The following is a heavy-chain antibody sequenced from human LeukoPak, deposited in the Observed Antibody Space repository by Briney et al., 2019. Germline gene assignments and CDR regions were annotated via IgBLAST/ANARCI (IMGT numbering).Heavy chain of an antibody. CDR1: GGSISSSSYY. D-gene: IGHD6-13*01. CDR2: IYYSGST. V-gene: IGHV4-39*01. CDR3: ARHLGSSWSFDY. J-gene: IGHJ4*02. Sequence: SETLSLTCTVSGGSISSSSYYWGWIRQPPGKGLEWIGSIYYSGSTYYNPSLKSRVTISVDTSKNQFSLKLSSVTAADTAVYYCARHLGSSWSFDYWGQGTLVTVSS.